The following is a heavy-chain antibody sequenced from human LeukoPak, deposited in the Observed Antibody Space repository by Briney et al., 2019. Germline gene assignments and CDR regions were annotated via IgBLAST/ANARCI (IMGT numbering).Heavy chain of an antibody. J-gene: IGHJ4*02. CDR1: GFTFNSYA. Sequence: PGGSVTLSCAASGFTFNSYAMSWLRPAPGKGRVWGSFLSDSGDRTYYTDSVKGRFTISRDNSKNTLHLQMNSLRAEDTAAYYCAKDETIVRGGPRAYWGQRTMVTISS. CDR2: LSDSGDRT. V-gene: IGHV3-23*01. CDR3: AKDETIVRGGPRAY. D-gene: IGHD3-10*02.